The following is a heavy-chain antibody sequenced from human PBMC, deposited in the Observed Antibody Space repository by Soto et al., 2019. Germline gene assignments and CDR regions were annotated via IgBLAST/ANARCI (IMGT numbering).Heavy chain of an antibody. D-gene: IGHD1-26*01. V-gene: IGHV3-30-3*01. CDR2: ISYDGSNK. CDR3: ARGGVGATTGWFDP. J-gene: IGHJ5*02. Sequence: QVQLVKSGGGVVQPGRSLRLSCAASGFTFSSYAMHWVRQAPGKGLEWVAVISYDGSNKYYADSVKGRFTISRDNSKNTLYLQMNSLRAEDTAVYYCARGGVGATTGWFDPWGQGTLVTVSS. CDR1: GFTFSSYA.